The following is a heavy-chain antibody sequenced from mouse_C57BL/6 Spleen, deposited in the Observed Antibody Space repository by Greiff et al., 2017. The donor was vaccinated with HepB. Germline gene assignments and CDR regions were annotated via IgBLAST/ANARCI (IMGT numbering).Heavy chain of an antibody. CDR3: TTITTVVVLYYFDY. D-gene: IGHD1-1*01. CDR2: IDPENGDT. J-gene: IGHJ2*01. CDR1: GFNIKDDY. Sequence: AQLQQSGAELVRPGASVKLSCTASGFNIKDDYMHWVKQRPEQGLEWIGWIDPENGDTEYASKFQGKATITADTSSNTAYRQLSSLTSEDTAVYYCTTITTVVVLYYFDYWGQGTTLTVSS. V-gene: IGHV14-4*01.